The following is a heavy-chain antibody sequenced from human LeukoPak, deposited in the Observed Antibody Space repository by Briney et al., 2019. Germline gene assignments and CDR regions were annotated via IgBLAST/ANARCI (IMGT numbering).Heavy chain of an antibody. V-gene: IGHV3-21*04. Sequence: GGSLRLSCAASGFTFSSYSMNWVRQAPGKGLEWVSSISSSSSYIYYADSVKGRFTISRDNSKNTLYLQMNSLRAEDTAVYYCAKEQWLGQHYFDYWGQGTLVTVSS. J-gene: IGHJ4*02. CDR2: ISSSSSYI. CDR1: GFTFSSYS. CDR3: AKEQWLGQHYFDY. D-gene: IGHD6-19*01.